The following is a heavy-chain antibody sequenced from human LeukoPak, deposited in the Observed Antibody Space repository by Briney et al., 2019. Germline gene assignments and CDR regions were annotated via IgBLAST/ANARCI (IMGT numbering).Heavy chain of an antibody. V-gene: IGHV3-30*18. Sequence: SGGSLRLSCAASGFTFSSYGMHWVRRAPGKGLEWVAVISYDGSNKYYADSVKGRFTISRDNSKNTLYLQMNSLRAEDTAVYYCAKDGYYYGSGSYYFDYWGQGTLVTVSS. CDR3: AKDGYYYGSGSYYFDY. D-gene: IGHD3-10*01. CDR2: ISYDGSNK. CDR1: GFTFSSYG. J-gene: IGHJ4*02.